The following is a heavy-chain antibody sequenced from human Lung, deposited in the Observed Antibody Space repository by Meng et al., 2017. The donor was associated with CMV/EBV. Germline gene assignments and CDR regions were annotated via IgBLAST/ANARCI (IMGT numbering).Heavy chain of an antibody. J-gene: IGHJ4*02. D-gene: IGHD2-21*01. CDR2: IKQDGSEK. CDR3: ASLGGSYCGGNCDY. Sequence: GESXKISCAASGFTFSSYWMTWVRQAPGKGLEWVANIKQDGSEKYYVDSVKGRFTISRDNAKNSLYLQMNSLRAEDTAVYYCASLGGSYCGGNCDYWGQGTLVTVSS. V-gene: IGHV3-7*01. CDR1: GFTFSSYW.